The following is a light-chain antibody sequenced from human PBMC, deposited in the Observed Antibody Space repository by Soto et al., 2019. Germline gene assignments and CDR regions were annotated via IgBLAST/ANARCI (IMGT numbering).Light chain of an antibody. J-gene: IGKJ2*01. CDR3: QQTYSAPHT. CDR1: QTISNF. Sequence: DIQMTQSPSSLSASVGDRVTITCRASQTISNFLNWYQKKPGKAPTLLIYSASSLQRGVPANFSGSGSGADFTLTICHVRPEDLATDHCQQTYSAPHTFGQGTKVEIK. V-gene: IGKV1-39*01. CDR2: SAS.